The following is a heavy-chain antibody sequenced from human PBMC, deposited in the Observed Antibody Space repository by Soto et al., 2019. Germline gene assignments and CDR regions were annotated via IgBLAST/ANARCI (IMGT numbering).Heavy chain of an antibody. CDR2: ISSSSSYI. CDR3: ARDVYCSGGSCYVSDYGMDV. Sequence: EVQLVESGGGLVKPGGSLRLSCAASGFTFSSYSMNWVRQAPGKGLEWVSSISSSSSYIYYADSVKGRFTISRDNAKNSLYLQMNSLRAEETAVYYCARDVYCSGGSCYVSDYGMDVWGQGTTVTVSS. V-gene: IGHV3-21*01. J-gene: IGHJ6*02. D-gene: IGHD2-15*01. CDR1: GFTFSSYS.